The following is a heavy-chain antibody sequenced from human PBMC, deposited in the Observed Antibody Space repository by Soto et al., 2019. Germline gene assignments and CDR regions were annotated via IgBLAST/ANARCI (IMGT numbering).Heavy chain of an antibody. Sequence: ASVKVSCKASGYSLTGYYIHWVRQAPGQGLEWMGRINPSDGTSAYTQQFQGRFFMTRDTSTSTVFMELNSLKSQDTALYFCAREGSGSYHVLWGQGTLITVSS. CDR1: GYSLTGYY. CDR3: AREGSGSYHVL. D-gene: IGHD3-22*01. V-gene: IGHV1-46*01. CDR2: INPSDGTS. J-gene: IGHJ4*02.